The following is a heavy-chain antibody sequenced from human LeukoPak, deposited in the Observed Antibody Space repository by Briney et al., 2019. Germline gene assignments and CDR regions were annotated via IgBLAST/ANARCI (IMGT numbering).Heavy chain of an antibody. CDR1: GFTFSSYS. D-gene: IGHD3-3*01. CDR3: AKEAKSGYYYFDY. J-gene: IGHJ4*02. CDR2: ISDSGAST. V-gene: IGHV3-23*01. Sequence: GGSLRLSCAASGFTFSSYSMNWVRQAPGKGLEWVSTISDSGASTFYADSVRGRFTISRDNSKNTLYLQINILRAEDTAVYYCAKEAKSGYYYFDYWGQGTLVTVSS.